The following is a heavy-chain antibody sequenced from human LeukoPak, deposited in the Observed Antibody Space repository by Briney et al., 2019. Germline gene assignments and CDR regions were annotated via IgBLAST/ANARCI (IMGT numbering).Heavy chain of an antibody. Sequence: GGSLRLSCVASGFTFSSYAMSWVRQAPGKGLEWVSAISGSGGSTYYADSVKGRFTISRDNSKNTLYLQMNSLRAEDTAVYYCAKDSTSCYSCDYYYGMDVWGQGTTVTVSS. J-gene: IGHJ6*02. CDR3: AKDSTSCYSCDYYYGMDV. CDR1: GFTFSSYA. D-gene: IGHD2-2*02. CDR2: ISGSGGST. V-gene: IGHV3-23*01.